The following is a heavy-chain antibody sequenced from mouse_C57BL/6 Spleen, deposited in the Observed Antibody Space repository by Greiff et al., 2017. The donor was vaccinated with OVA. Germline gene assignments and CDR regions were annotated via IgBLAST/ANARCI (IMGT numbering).Heavy chain of an antibody. CDR1: GFTFSDYG. V-gene: IGHV5-17*01. J-gene: IGHJ4*01. CDR2: ISSGSSTI. CDR3: ARGDWVLYTMDY. D-gene: IGHD4-1*01. Sequence: EVQGVESGGGLVKPGGSLKLSCAASGFTFSDYGMHWVRQAPEKGLEWVAYISSGSSTIYYADTVQGRFTISRDNAKNTLFLQMTSLRSEDTAMYYCARGDWVLYTMDYWGQGTSVTVSS.